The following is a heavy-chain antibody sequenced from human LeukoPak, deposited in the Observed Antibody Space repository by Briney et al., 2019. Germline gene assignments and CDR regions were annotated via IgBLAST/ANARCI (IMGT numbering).Heavy chain of an antibody. Sequence: GGSLRLSCAASGFTVTGNYMIWVRQAPGKGVAWLSTISDGGSDTHYADSVKGRFTISRDDSKNTLYLQMNSLRAEDTAVYYCARDPPMYYYDEPGSRDAFDIWGQGTMVTVSS. CDR1: GFTVTGNY. CDR3: ARDPPMYYYDEPGSRDAFDI. D-gene: IGHD3-22*01. V-gene: IGHV3-23*01. J-gene: IGHJ3*02. CDR2: ISDGGSDT.